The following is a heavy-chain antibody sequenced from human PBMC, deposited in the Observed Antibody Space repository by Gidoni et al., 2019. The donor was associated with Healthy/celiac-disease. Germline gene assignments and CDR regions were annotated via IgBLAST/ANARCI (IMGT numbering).Heavy chain of an antibody. D-gene: IGHD6-19*01. CDR2: ISAYNGNT. CDR3: ARVTAVAGTLDY. CDR1: GYPFTSYG. V-gene: IGHV1-18*04. Sequence: QVQLVQSRAEVKKPGAAVQVSCKASGYPFTSYGISWVRQPPGQGLEWMGWISAYNGNTNYAQKLQGRVTMTTDTSTSTAYMELRSLRSDDTAVYYCARVTAVAGTLDYWGQGTLVTVSS. J-gene: IGHJ4*02.